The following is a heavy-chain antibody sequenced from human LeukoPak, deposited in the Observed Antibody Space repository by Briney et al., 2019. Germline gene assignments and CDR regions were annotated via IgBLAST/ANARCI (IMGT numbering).Heavy chain of an antibody. CDR1: GGSISSYY. V-gene: IGHV4-59*01. J-gene: IGHJ4*02. CDR3: ARFAYSSPSIFDY. Sequence: SETLSLTCTVSGGSISSYYWSWIRQPPGKGLEWIGYIYYSGSTNYNPSLKSRVTISVDTSKNQFSLKLSSVTAADTAVYYCARFAYSSPSIFDYWGQGTLVTVSS. CDR2: IYYSGST. D-gene: IGHD6-6*01.